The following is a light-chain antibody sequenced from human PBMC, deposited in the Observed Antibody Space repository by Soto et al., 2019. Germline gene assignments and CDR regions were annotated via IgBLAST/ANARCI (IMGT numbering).Light chain of an antibody. CDR3: QNYNSAPLT. Sequence: DIQMTQSPSSLSASVGDGVAITCRASQDIGDYLAWYQQKPGKVPKLLIYGASTLQSGVPSRFSGTGSGTEFTLTINSLRPEDVATYTCQNYNSAPLTFGGGTKVE. CDR1: QDIGDY. V-gene: IGKV1-27*01. J-gene: IGKJ4*01. CDR2: GAS.